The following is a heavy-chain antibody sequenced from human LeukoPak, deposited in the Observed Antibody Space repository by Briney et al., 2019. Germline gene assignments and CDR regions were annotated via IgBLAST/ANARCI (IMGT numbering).Heavy chain of an antibody. CDR1: GFTFSSYS. CDR3: AREQTYYNSGTYYNVLDY. J-gene: IGHJ4*02. CDR2: ISSSSSTI. Sequence: GGSLRLSCAASGFTFSSYSMNWVRQAPGKGLEWVSYISSSSSTIYYADSMKGRFTISKDNAKNSLYLQMNSLRAEDTAVYYCAREQTYYNSGTYYNVLDYWGQGTLVTVSS. D-gene: IGHD3-10*01. V-gene: IGHV3-48*04.